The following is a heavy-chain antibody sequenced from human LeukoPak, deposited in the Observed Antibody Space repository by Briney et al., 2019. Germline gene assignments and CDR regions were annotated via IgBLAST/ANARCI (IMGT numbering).Heavy chain of an antibody. D-gene: IGHD2-2*02. CDR1: GFTFSSYV. J-gene: IGHJ3*02. CDR2: ISSNGGST. Sequence: GGSLRLSCAASGFTFSSYVMHWVRQAPGKGLEYVSAISSNGGSTYYANSVKGRFTISRDNSKNTLYLQMGSLRAEDMAVYYCARDPFGVVPAAIPGSSGAFDIWGQGTMVTVSS. CDR3: ARDPFGVVPAAIPGSSGAFDI. V-gene: IGHV3-64*01.